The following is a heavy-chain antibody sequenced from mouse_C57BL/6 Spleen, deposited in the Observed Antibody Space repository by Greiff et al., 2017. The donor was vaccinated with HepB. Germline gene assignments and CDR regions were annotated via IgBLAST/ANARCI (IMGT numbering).Heavy chain of an antibody. CDR2: IEPNSGGT. J-gene: IGHJ4*01. Sequence: VQLQQPGAELVKPGASVKLSCTASGYTFTSYWMHWVKQRPGRGLEWIGRIEPNSGGTKYNEKFKSKATLTVDKPSSKADMQLSSLTSEDSAVYYCAREGEYDGEYYYAMDYWGQGTSVTVAS. CDR1: GYTFTSYW. CDR3: AREGEYDGEYYYAMDY. V-gene: IGHV1-72*01. D-gene: IGHD2-14*01.